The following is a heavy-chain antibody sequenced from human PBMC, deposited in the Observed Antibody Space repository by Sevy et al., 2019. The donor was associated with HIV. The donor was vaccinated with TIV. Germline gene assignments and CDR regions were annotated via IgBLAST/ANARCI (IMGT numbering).Heavy chain of an antibody. CDR1: GYTFTGYY. CDR2: INPNSGGT. V-gene: IGHV1-2*02. D-gene: IGHD1-26*01. Sequence: ASVKVSCKASGYTFTGYYMHWVRQAPGQGLEWMGWINPNSGGTNYAQKFQGRVTMTRDTSISTAYMELSRLRSDDTAGYYGGGEGGGGVGATGGGDYWGQGTLVTVSS. CDR3: GGEGGGGVGATGGGDY. J-gene: IGHJ4*02.